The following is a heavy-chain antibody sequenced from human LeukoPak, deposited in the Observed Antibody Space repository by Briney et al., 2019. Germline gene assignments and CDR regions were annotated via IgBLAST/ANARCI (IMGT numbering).Heavy chain of an antibody. Sequence: GGSLRLSCAASGFTFSIYAMHWVRQAPGKGLEWVAVISYDGSNKYYADSVKGRFTISRDNSKNTLYLQMNSVRAEDTAVYYCARERRGSSWYSHYFDYWGQGTLVTVSS. J-gene: IGHJ4*02. CDR1: GFTFSIYA. V-gene: IGHV3-30*01. CDR3: ARERRGSSWYSHYFDY. D-gene: IGHD6-13*01. CDR2: ISYDGSNK.